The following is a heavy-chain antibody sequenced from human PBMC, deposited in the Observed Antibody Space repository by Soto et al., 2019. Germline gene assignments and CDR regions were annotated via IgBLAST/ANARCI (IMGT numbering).Heavy chain of an antibody. D-gene: IGHD1-26*01. Sequence: PSETLSLTCTVSGVSISSYYWSWIRQPPGKGLEWIGYIYYSGSTNYNPSLKSRVTISVDTSKNQFSLKLSSVTAADTAVYYCARDFLGRGEGFDPWGQGTLVTVSS. J-gene: IGHJ5*02. CDR3: ARDFLGRGEGFDP. CDR1: GVSISSYY. CDR2: IYYSGST. V-gene: IGHV4-59*01.